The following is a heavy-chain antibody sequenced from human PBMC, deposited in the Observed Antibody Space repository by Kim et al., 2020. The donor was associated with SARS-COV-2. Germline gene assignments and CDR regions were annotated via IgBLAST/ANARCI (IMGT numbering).Heavy chain of an antibody. CDR2: IWYDGSNK. CDR1: GFTFSSYG. J-gene: IGHJ4*02. CDR3: ARDPFDRDGSGRRVF. Sequence: GGSLRLSCAASGFTFSSYGMHWVRQAPGKGLEWVAVIWYDGSNKYYADSVKGRFIISRDNSKNTLYLQMNSLRAEDTAVYYCARDPFDRDGSGRRVFWGQGTLVTVSS. V-gene: IGHV3-33*01. D-gene: IGHD3-10*01.